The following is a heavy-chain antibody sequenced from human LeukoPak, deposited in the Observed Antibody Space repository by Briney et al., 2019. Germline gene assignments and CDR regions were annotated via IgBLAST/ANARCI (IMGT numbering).Heavy chain of an antibody. D-gene: IGHD6-13*01. CDR1: GYTFTGYY. CDR2: INPKSGGT. CDR3: VRDMIAAAGTGA. V-gene: IGHV1-2*02. Sequence: ASVKVSCEASGYTFTGYYMHWVRQAPGQGLEWMGWINPKSGGTNYAQSFQGRVTMTSDTSISTAYMELSGLRFDDRAVYYCVRDMIAAAGTGAWGQGTLVTVSS. J-gene: IGHJ5*02.